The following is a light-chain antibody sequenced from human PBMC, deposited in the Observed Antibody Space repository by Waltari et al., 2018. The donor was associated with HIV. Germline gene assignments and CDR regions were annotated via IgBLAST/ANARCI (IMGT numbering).Light chain of an antibody. J-gene: IGKJ1*01. CDR1: QNIDTW. CDR3: QQYHTYPWT. V-gene: IGKV1-5*03. Sequence: DIQMTQSPSTLSASVGDRVTITCQASQNIDTWLAWYQQKPGKAPKLLIYKASTLETGVPSSFSGSGSGTEFTLTITTLQPDDFATYYCQQYHTYPWTFGQGTKVEI. CDR2: KAS.